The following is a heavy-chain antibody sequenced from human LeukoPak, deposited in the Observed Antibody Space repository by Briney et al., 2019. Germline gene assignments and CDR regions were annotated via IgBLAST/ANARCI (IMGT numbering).Heavy chain of an antibody. Sequence: GGSLRLSCAASGFTVSSNYMSWVRQAPGKGLEWVSVIYSGGSTYYADSVKGRFTISRDNSKNTLYLQMNSLRAEGTAVYYCARDADYYDSSGYGGYFDYWGQGTLVTVSS. CDR3: ARDADYYDSSGYGGYFDY. V-gene: IGHV3-53*01. D-gene: IGHD3-22*01. J-gene: IGHJ4*02. CDR2: IYSGGST. CDR1: GFTVSSNY.